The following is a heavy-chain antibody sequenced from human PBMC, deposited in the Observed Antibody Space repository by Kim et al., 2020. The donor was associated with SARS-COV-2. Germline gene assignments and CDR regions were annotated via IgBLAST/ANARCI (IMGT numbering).Heavy chain of an antibody. Sequence: NTGTAQKFQGRVTITRNTSVNNAYMEVSSLRSGDTAVYYCARGLVAAPDYWGQGTLVTVSS. V-gene: IGHV1-8*01. CDR2: NT. D-gene: IGHD6-6*01. CDR3: ARGLVAAPDY. J-gene: IGHJ4*02.